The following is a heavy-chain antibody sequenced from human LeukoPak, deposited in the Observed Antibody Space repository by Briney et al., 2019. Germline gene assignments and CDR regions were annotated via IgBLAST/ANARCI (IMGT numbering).Heavy chain of an antibody. J-gene: IGHJ4*02. CDR1: GFTFSDYY. CDR3: ARGNWYSFDY. V-gene: IGHV3-11*01. D-gene: IGHD1-20*01. Sequence: GGSLRLSCAASGFTFSDYYMNWIRQAPGKGLEWISYISKSGDSIHYADSVKGRFTISRDNAMNSLCLQMNSLRVEDTAVYYCARGNWYSFDYWGQGALVTVSS. CDR2: ISKSGDSI.